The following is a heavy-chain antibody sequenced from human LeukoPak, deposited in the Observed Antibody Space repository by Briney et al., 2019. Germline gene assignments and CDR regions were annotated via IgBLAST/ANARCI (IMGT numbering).Heavy chain of an antibody. D-gene: IGHD5-12*01. CDR1: GGSISSYY. CDR2: IYSSGST. V-gene: IGHV4-59*13. J-gene: IGHJ3*02. Sequence: SDTLSLTCTVSGGSISSYYWRWIRHPRGEGLGGIGYIYSSGSTNDNPSLKSRVTISVDTSKNQFSLKLSSVTAADTAVYYCARDGYQKGAFEIWGQGTMVTVSS. CDR3: ARDGYQKGAFEI.